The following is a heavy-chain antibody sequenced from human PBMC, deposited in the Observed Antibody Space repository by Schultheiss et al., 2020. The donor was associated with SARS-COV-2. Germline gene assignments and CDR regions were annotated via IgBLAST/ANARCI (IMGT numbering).Heavy chain of an antibody. J-gene: IGHJ6*02. CDR1: GGTFSSYA. CDR2: INPNSGGT. V-gene: IGHV1-18*01. CDR3: ASVDGYSGYDISGHYYYGMDV. D-gene: IGHD5-12*01. Sequence: ASVKVSCKASGGTFSSYAISWVRQAPGQGLEWMGWINPNSGGTNYAQKFQGWVTMTTDTSTSTAYMELRSLRSEDTAVYYCASVDGYSGYDISGHYYYGMDVWGQGTTVTVSS.